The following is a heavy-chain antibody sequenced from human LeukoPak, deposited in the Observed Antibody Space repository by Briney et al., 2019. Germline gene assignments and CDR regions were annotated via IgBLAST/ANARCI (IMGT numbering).Heavy chain of an antibody. CDR2: IKQDGSEK. D-gene: IGHD4-17*01. V-gene: IGHV3-7*03. CDR1: GFIFSNYW. J-gene: IGHJ6*02. CDR3: ARDRETTDFGDYVYYYYSLDV. Sequence: GGSLRLSCAASGFIFSNYWMNWVRQAPGKGLEWVANIKQDGSEKHYVDSVRGRFTISRDNAKNSLYLQMNSLRAEDTAVYYRARDRETTDFGDYVYYYYSLDVWGQGTTVTVSS.